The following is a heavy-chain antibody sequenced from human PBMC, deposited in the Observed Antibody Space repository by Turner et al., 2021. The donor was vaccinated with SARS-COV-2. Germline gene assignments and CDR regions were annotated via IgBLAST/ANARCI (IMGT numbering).Heavy chain of an antibody. CDR1: GVTFSSYA. CDR2: MSGSGGST. Sequence: EVQLLASGGGLVQPGGSLRLSCAASGVTFSSYAMSWVRRATGKGLEWVSAMSGSGGSTYYADSVKGRFTISRDNSKNTLYLQMNSLRAEETAVYYWAKDFFLHQLLFDYWGQGTLVTVST. V-gene: IGHV3-23*01. CDR3: AKDFFLHQLLFDY. D-gene: IGHD2-2*01. J-gene: IGHJ4*02.